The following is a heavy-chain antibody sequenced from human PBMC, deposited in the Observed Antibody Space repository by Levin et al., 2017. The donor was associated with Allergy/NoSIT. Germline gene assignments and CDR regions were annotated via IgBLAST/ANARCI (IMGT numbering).Heavy chain of an antibody. Sequence: SETLSLTCTVSGGSISSYYWSWIRQPPGKGLEWIGYIYYSGSTNYNPSLKSRVTISVDTSKNQFSLKLSSVTAADTAVYYCARGAKSLGGMLRGVSSPFFDYWGQGTLVTVSS. V-gene: IGHV4-59*01. D-gene: IGHD3-10*01. J-gene: IGHJ4*02. CDR2: IYYSGST. CDR1: GGSISSYY. CDR3: ARGAKSLGGMLRGVSSPFFDY.